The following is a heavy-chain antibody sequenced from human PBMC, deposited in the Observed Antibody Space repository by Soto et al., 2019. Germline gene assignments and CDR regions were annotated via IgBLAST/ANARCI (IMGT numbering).Heavy chain of an antibody. Sequence: QITLKESGPTLVKPTQTLTLTCTSSGFSFTTSGVGVGWFRQPPGQALEWLALLYWDDDKRYSSSLKSRLTISKDTSKNQVVLTMTNMDPVDTATYYCAHRPGEGNGRASYYGMDVWGQGTTVTVSS. D-gene: IGHD1-26*01. CDR1: GFSFTTSGVG. J-gene: IGHJ6*02. V-gene: IGHV2-5*02. CDR3: AHRPGEGNGRASYYGMDV. CDR2: LYWDDDK.